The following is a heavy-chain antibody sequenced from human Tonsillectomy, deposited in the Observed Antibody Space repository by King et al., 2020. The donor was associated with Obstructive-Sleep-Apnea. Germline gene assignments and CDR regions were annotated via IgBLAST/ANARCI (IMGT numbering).Heavy chain of an antibody. Sequence: VQLVESGAEVKKPGESLKISCKGSGYSFTSYWSAGVRQMPGKGLEGMGIIYHGDSDTRYSPSFQGQVTISADKAISTAYMQWSSLKASDTAMYYCARPRNGGDRRVDYWGQGTLVTVSS. CDR2: IYHGDSDT. V-gene: IGHV5-51*01. D-gene: IGHD1-1*01. J-gene: IGHJ4*02. CDR1: GYSFTSYW. CDR3: ARPRNGGDRRVDY.